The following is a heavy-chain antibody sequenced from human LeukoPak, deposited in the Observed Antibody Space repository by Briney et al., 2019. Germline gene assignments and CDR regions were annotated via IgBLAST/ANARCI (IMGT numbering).Heavy chain of an antibody. D-gene: IGHD6-19*01. J-gene: IGHJ3*02. CDR3: AKRQWLVNDAFNI. V-gene: IGHV6-1*01. Sequence: SQTLSLTCAISGDSVSSNSGAWNWIRQSPSRGLEWLVRRYYRSKWYNDYAVSVESRITINPDSSKNQFSLQLNSVNPEDTAVYYCAKRQWLVNDAFNIWGQGTMVTVSS. CDR2: RYYRSKWYN. CDR1: GDSVSSNSGA.